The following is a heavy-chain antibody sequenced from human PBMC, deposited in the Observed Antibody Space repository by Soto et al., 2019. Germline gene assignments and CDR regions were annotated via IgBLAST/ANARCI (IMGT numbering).Heavy chain of an antibody. D-gene: IGHD3-3*01. J-gene: IGHJ1*01. CDR3: ASQSRFWSGYYKGFWYFQH. CDR2: IYYSGST. V-gene: IGHV4-30-4*01. CDR1: GGSISSGDYY. Sequence: PSETLSLTCTVSGGSISSGDYYWSWIRQPPGKGLEWIGYIYYSGSTYYNPSLKSRVTISVDTSKNQFSLKLSSVTAADTAVYYFASQSRFWSGYYKGFWYFQHWGQGTLVTVSS.